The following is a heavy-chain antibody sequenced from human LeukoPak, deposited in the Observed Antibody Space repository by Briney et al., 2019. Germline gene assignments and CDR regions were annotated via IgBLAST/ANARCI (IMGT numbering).Heavy chain of an antibody. Sequence: AGGSLGLSCTTSGFTFTNYGINWVRQAPGKGLEWVAAIWYDGSKTSYTDSVKGRFTVSRDISKNTVYLQMNGLKAEDTAVYHCARDGCSTTPCYAYWGQGTLVTVSS. J-gene: IGHJ4*02. CDR2: IWYDGSKT. D-gene: IGHD2-2*01. CDR1: GFTFTNYG. V-gene: IGHV3-33*01. CDR3: ARDGCSTTPCYAY.